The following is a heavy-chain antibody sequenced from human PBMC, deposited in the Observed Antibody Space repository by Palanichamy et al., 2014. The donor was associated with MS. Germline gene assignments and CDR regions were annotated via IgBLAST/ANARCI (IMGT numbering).Heavy chain of an antibody. D-gene: IGHD3-10*01. Sequence: EVRTSGVRGGLVQPGGPVRLSCAASGFTLNSYRMHWVRQAPGKGLVWVSRINNGATSPTYADSVRGRFTLSRDNAKNTLFLQMNSLRAEDTAIYYCARGAYSGSGTYGYFDSWGQGTLVTVFS. J-gene: IGHJ4*02. CDR3: ARGAYSGSGTYGYFDS. CDR1: GFTLNSYR. V-gene: IGHV3-74*03. CDR2: INNGATSP.